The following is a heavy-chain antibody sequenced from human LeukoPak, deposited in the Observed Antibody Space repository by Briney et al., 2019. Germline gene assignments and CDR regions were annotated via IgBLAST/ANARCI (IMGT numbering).Heavy chain of an antibody. V-gene: IGHV3-30*03. Sequence: LSLTCAVYGGSFSGYYWSWIRQAPGKGLEWVAVISYDGSNKYYADSVKVRFTISRDNSKNMLYLQMNSRRAEDTAVYYCARLKAYGGDLFDYWGQGTLVTVSS. CDR2: ISYDGSNK. D-gene: IGHD4-23*01. J-gene: IGHJ4*02. CDR1: GGSFSGYY. CDR3: ARLKAYGGDLFDY.